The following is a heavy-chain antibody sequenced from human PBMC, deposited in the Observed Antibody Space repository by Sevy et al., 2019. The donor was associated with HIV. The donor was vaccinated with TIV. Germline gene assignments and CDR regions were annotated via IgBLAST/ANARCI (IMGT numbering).Heavy chain of an antibody. D-gene: IGHD6-19*01. CDR3: AKEIGSSGGDLYYYGMDV. CDR2: VSYDGSNK. CDR1: GFTFSSYG. J-gene: IGHJ6*02. Sequence: GGSLRLSCAASGFTFSSYGMHWVRQAPGKGLEWVAVVSYDGSNKYYADSVKGRFTISRDNSKNTLYLQMNSLRAEDTAGYYCAKEIGSSGGDLYYYGMDVWGQGTTVTVSS. V-gene: IGHV3-30*18.